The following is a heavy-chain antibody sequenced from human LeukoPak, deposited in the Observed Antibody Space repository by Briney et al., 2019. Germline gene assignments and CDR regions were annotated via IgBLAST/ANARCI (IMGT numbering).Heavy chain of an antibody. CDR1: GFTFSSYA. D-gene: IGHD4-17*01. Sequence: GGSLRLSCAASGFTFSSYAMSWVRQAPGKGLEWVSAISGSGGSTYYADSVKGRFTISRDNSKNTLYLQMNSLRAEDTAVYYCARDLDYGDLVDYWGQGTLVTVSS. CDR3: ARDLDYGDLVDY. CDR2: ISGSGGST. J-gene: IGHJ4*02. V-gene: IGHV3-23*01.